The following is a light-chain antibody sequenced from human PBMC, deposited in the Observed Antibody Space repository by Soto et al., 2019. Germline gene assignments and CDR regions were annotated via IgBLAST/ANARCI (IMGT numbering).Light chain of an antibody. CDR1: QDVSSW. CDR2: GIS. CDR3: LQANSFPVT. Sequence: DIQMTQSPSSVSASVGDRVTITCRASQDVSSWLAWFQQNPGKAPKLLINGISILQSGVPSRFSSSGSGTDFTLTISSLQPEDFATYYCLQANSFPVTFGPGTKLDIK. V-gene: IGKV1D-12*01. J-gene: IGKJ3*01.